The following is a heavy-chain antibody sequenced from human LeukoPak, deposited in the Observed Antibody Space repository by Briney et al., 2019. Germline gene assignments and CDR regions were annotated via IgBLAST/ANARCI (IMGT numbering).Heavy chain of an antibody. CDR1: GFTVSSYA. J-gene: IGHJ4*02. V-gene: IGHV3-23*01. CDR3: AKYDNRWYDAY. CDR2: IRPSGDNT. D-gene: IGHD6-13*01. Sequence: GGSLRLSCAASGFTVSSYAMTWVRQAPAKGLEWVSAIRPSGDNTYYADSVKGRFTISRDNSKNTLYLQMNSLRAEDTAVYYCAKYDNRWYDAYWGQGTLVTVSS.